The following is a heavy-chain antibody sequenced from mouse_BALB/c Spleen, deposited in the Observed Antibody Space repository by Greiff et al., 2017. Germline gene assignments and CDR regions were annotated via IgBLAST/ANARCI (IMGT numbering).Heavy chain of an antibody. V-gene: IGHV5-6-4*01. CDR2: ISSGGSYT. CDR1: GFTFSSYT. Sequence: EVNVVESGGGLVKPGGSLKLSCAASGFTFSSYTMSWVRQTPEKRLEWVTTISSGGSYTYYPDSVKGRFTISRDNAKNTLYLQMSSLKSEDTAMYYSTRWRYGYYQGAMDYWGQGTSVTVSS. J-gene: IGHJ4*01. CDR3: TRWRYGYYQGAMDY. D-gene: IGHD2-3*01.